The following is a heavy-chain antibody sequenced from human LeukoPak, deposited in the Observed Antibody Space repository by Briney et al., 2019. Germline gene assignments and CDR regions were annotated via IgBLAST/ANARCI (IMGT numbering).Heavy chain of an antibody. CDR1: GYTFTGYY. J-gene: IGHJ5*02. V-gene: IGHV1-2*02. CDR3: ARGDRIVGATLYNWFDP. CDR2: INPNSGGT. Sequence: ASVKVSCKASGYTFTGYYMHWVRQAPGQGLEWMGWINPNSGGTNYAQKSQGRVTMTRDTSISTAYMELSRLRSDDTAVYYCARGDRIVGATLYNWFDPWGQGTLVTVSS. D-gene: IGHD1-26*01.